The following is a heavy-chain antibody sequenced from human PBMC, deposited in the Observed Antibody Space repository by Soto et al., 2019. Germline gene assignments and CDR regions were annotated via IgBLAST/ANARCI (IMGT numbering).Heavy chain of an antibody. CDR3: ARFPRKGEPPLCFAP. J-gene: IGHJ5*02. Sequence: SETLSLTCTVSGGSISGSHYHWGWIRQPPGKGLEWIGYIYYSGNTYYNPSLKSRLTISLDTSKKQFSLNLRTVTAADTAVYFCARFPRKGEPPLCFAPWGQGTLVTVSS. CDR1: GGSISGSHYH. V-gene: IGHV4-30-4*08. CDR2: IYYSGNT. D-gene: IGHD1-1*01.